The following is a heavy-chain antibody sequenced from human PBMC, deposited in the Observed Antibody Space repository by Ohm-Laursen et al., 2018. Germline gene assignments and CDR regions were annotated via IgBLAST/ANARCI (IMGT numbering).Heavy chain of an antibody. J-gene: IGHJ4*02. V-gene: IGHV3-9*01. CDR1: GFTFDDYA. CDR3: ATEYYDILTGYYGFDY. CDR2: ISWNSGSI. D-gene: IGHD3-9*01. Sequence: SLRLSCSASGFTFDDYAMHWVWQAPGKGLEWVSGISWNSGSIGYADSVKGRFTISRDNAKNSLYLQMNSLRAEDTAVYYCATEYYDILTGYYGFDYWGQGTLVTVSS.